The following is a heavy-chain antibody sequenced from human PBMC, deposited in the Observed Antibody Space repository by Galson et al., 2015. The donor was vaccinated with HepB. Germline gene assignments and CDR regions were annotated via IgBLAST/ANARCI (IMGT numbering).Heavy chain of an antibody. Sequence: SLRLSCAGSGFIFKDYALTWVRQAPGKGLQWVSGISGDTYGKYYTDSVKGRFTISRDNSNNRLYLQMTNMRADDTATYYRAKGRGWYTGFDSWGQGALVTVSS. J-gene: IGHJ4*02. CDR1: GFIFKDYA. CDR2: ISGDTYGK. D-gene: IGHD2-2*02. CDR3: AKGRGWYTGFDS. V-gene: IGHV3-23*01.